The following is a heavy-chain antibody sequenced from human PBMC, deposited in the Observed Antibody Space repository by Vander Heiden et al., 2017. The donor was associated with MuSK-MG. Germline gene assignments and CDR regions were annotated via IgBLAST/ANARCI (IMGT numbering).Heavy chain of an antibody. CDR3: ARGPDCSGGSCYSGSGYYYYYMDV. CDR2: IYYSGST. D-gene: IGHD2-15*01. J-gene: IGHJ6*03. Sequence: QVQLQESGPGLVKPSQTLSLTCTVSGGSISSGDYYWSWIRQPPGKGLEWIGYIYYSGSTYYNPSLKSRVTISVDTSKNQFSLKLSSVTAADTAVYYCARGPDCSGGSCYSGSGYYYYYMDVWGKGTTVTVSS. CDR1: GGSISSGDYY. V-gene: IGHV4-30-4*01.